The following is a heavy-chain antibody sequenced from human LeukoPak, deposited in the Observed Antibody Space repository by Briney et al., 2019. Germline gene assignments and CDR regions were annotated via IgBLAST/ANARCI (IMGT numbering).Heavy chain of an antibody. CDR1: GYSISSGYY. D-gene: IGHD1-26*01. Sequence: PSETLSLTCTVSGYSISSGYYWGWIRQPPGKGLEWIGSIYHSGSTYYNPSLKSRVTISVDTSKNQFSLKLSSVTAADTAVYYCARMSVKWELPPHFDYWGQGTLVTVSS. CDR3: ARMSVKWELPPHFDY. CDR2: IYHSGST. J-gene: IGHJ4*02. V-gene: IGHV4-38-2*02.